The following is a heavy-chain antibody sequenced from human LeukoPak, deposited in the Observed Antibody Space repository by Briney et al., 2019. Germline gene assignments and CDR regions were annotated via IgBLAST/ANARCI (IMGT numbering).Heavy chain of an antibody. CDR2: ISYSGGNA. V-gene: IGHV3-23*01. J-gene: IGHJ3*01. CDR3: AKDIQLST. D-gene: IGHD3-16*02. CDR1: GFTFRDSA. Sequence: GGSLRLSCAASGFTFRDSAMIWVRHVAGEGLEWVSLISYSGGNAYYADSVKGRFTISRDNSENTLSLQMNSLRVEDTARYYCAKDIQLSTWGLGTMVTVSS.